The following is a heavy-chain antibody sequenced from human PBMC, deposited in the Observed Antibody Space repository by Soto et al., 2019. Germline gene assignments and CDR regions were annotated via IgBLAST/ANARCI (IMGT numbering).Heavy chain of an antibody. CDR1: GYTFTSYG. J-gene: IGHJ6*02. Sequence: ASVKVSCKASGYTFTSYGISWVRQAPGQGLEWMGWISAYNGNSNYATKSQGSVPMTTDTSTSTAYMELRSLRSDDTAVYYCARIADCRTTSCSFPSRFHVRGYHYYYGLDVWGQGTTVTVSS. D-gene: IGHD2-2*01. V-gene: IGHV1-18*01. CDR2: ISAYNGNS. CDR3: ARIADCRTTSCSFPSRFHVRGYHYYYGLDV.